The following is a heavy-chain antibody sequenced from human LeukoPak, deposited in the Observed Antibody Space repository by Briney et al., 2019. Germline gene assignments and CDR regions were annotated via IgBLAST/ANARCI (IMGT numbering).Heavy chain of an antibody. D-gene: IGHD2/OR15-2a*01. CDR3: ARGRFYGFSGDS. Sequence: PSETLSLTCTVSGGSISTGGYYWNWIPQHPGKGLEWIGFIYHGGSTSYNPSLKSRLSISVDTYKNQFSLKLNSVTAADTAVYYCARGRFYGFSGDSWGQGTLVTVSS. J-gene: IGHJ4*02. CDR1: GGSISTGGYY. V-gene: IGHV4-31*03. CDR2: IYHGGST.